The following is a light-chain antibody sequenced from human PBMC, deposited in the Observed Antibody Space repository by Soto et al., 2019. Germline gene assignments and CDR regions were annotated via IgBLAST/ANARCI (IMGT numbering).Light chain of an antibody. CDR1: SSNIGGNS. CDR3: GSWDSSLSDYV. CDR2: DDN. Sequence: QSVLTQPPSVSAAPGQKVTISCSGSSSNIGGNSVSWYQQPPGTAPKLLIYDDNKRPSGIPDRFSGSKSGTSATLGITGFQTGDEADYYCGSWDSSLSDYVFGTGTKVTVL. J-gene: IGLJ1*01. V-gene: IGLV1-51*01.